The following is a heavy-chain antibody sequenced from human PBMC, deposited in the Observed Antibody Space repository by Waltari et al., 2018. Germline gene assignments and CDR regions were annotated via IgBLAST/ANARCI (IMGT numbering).Heavy chain of an antibody. CDR3: ARDMEQLDY. CDR2: ISSSSSYI. CDR1: GFTFSSYS. J-gene: IGHJ4*02. Sequence: EVQLVESGGGLVKPGGSLRLSCAASGFTFSSYSMTWVRQAPGKGLEWVSSISSSSSYIFYADSVKGRFTISRDNARNSLYLQMNSLRAEDTAVYYCARDMEQLDYWGQGTLVTVSS. V-gene: IGHV3-21*01. D-gene: IGHD6-6*01.